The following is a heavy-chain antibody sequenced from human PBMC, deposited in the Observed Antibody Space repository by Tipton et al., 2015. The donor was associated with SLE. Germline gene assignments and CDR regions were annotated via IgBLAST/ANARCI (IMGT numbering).Heavy chain of an antibody. D-gene: IGHD3-10*01. Sequence: SLRLSCAASGFTFSSYEMNWVRQAPGKGLEWVSYISSSGSTIYYADSVKGRFTISRDNAKNSLYLQMNSLRAEDTAIYYCVRVRHGDNFDYWGQGTLVTVSS. CDR3: VRVRHGDNFDY. CDR1: GFTFSSYE. J-gene: IGHJ4*02. V-gene: IGHV3-48*03. CDR2: ISSSGSTI.